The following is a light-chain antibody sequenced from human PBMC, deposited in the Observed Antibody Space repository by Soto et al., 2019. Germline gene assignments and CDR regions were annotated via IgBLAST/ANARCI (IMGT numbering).Light chain of an antibody. J-gene: IGLJ1*01. Sequence: QSVLTQPASVPGSPGQSITISCTGTSSDIGRYNYVSWFQQHPGKVPKLVIFEVNYRPSGVSDRFSGSKSGNTASPTITGLQAEDEADYYCTSCITANTRCVFGSGTKVTVL. CDR2: EVN. CDR3: TSCITANTRCV. V-gene: IGLV2-14*01. CDR1: SSDIGRYNY.